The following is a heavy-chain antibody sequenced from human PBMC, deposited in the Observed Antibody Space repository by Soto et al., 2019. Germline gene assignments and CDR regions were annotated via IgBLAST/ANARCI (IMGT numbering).Heavy chain of an antibody. CDR2: ISGYGGKR. CDR1: GYTFNTFG. D-gene: IGHD3-22*01. V-gene: IGHV1-18*01. J-gene: IGHJ5*02. CDR3: AEDPYYDSP. Sequence: ASVKVSCKASGYTFNTFGITWVRQAPGQGLEWMGCISGYGGKRDYSRQLQGRITLTADPSTSTAYMELSSLRSEDTAVYFCAEDPYYDSPGGRETLVTVSS.